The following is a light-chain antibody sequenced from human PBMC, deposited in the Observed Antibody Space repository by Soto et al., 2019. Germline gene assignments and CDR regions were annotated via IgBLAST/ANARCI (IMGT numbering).Light chain of an antibody. CDR2: EVS. CDR1: GSDIGEYNY. Sequence: QSALTQPPSASGSPGQSVTISCTGTGSDIGEYNYVSWYQQHPGKAPKLIIYEVSKRPSGVPDRFSGSKSGNTASLTVSGLQTEDEADYHCSSYAGNGNWKFGGGTKLTVL. V-gene: IGLV2-8*01. J-gene: IGLJ3*02. CDR3: SSYAGNGNWK.